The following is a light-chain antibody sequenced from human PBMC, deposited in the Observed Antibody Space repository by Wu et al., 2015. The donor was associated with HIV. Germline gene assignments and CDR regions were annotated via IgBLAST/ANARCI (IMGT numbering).Light chain of an antibody. CDR2: AAS. Sequence: VGDRVTITCGKVRAFGKFLVLGIRQKPGKPPKVLIYAASTLQSGVPSRFSGSGSGTDFTLTISSLQPEDVATYYCQKYNTAPWTFGQGTKVEMK. V-gene: IGKV1-27*01. J-gene: IGKJ1*01. CDR3: QKYNTAPWT. CDR1: RAFGKF.